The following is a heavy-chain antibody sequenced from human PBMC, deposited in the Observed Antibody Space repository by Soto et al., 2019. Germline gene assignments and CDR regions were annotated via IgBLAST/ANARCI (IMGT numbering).Heavy chain of an antibody. CDR3: ARDGYSSSWYEPDAFDI. D-gene: IGHD6-13*01. V-gene: IGHV1-69*04. J-gene: IGHJ3*02. Sequence: SVKVSCKASGGTFSSYTISWVRQAPGQGLEWMGRIIPILGIANYAQKFQGRVTITADKSTSTAYMELSSLRSEDTAVYYCARDGYSSSWYEPDAFDIWGQGTMVTVSS. CDR2: IIPILGIA. CDR1: GGTFSSYT.